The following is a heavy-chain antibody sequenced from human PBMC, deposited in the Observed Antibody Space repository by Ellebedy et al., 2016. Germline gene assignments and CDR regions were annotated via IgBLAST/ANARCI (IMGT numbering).Heavy chain of an antibody. CDR2: IWYDGSNK. Sequence: GESLKISXAASGFTFSSYGMHWVRQAPGKGLEWVAVIWYDGSNKYYADSVKGRFTISRDNSKNTLYLQMNSLRAEDTAVYYCARSTGRSGYYSGYYYYGMDVWGQGTTVTVSS. J-gene: IGHJ6*02. V-gene: IGHV3-33*01. D-gene: IGHD3-22*01. CDR1: GFTFSSYG. CDR3: ARSTGRSGYYSGYYYYGMDV.